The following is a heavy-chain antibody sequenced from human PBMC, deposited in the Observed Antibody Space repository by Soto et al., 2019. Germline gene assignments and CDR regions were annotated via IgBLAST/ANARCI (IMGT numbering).Heavy chain of an antibody. CDR2: ISAYNGNT. Sequence: ASVKVSCKASGYTFTSYGISWVRQAPGQGLEWMGWISAYNGNTNYAQKLQGRVTMTTDTSTSTAYMELRSLRSDDTAVYYCARGLDYCSSTSCPLWAVDVWGKGTTVTVSS. V-gene: IGHV1-18*01. D-gene: IGHD2-2*01. CDR1: GYTFTSYG. J-gene: IGHJ6*04. CDR3: ARGLDYCSSTSCPLWAVDV.